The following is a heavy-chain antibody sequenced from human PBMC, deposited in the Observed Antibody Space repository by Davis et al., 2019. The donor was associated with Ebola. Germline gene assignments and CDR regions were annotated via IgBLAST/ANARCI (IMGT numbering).Heavy chain of an antibody. V-gene: IGHV1-46*01. CDR3: AASVRAVAGDY. CDR1: GYTFTSYY. D-gene: IGHD6-19*01. CDR2: INPSGGSA. J-gene: IGHJ4*02. Sequence: ASVKVSCKASGYTFTSYYMHWVRQAPGQGLEWMGIINPSGGSASYAQKFQGRVTMTRDTSTSTVYMELSSLRSEDTAVYYCAASVRAVAGDYWGQGTLVTVSS.